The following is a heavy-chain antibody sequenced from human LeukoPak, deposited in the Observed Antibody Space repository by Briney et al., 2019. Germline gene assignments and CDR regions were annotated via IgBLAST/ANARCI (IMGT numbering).Heavy chain of an antibody. V-gene: IGHV1-18*01. CDR2: VSAHNGYT. D-gene: IGHD6-13*01. J-gene: IGHJ4*02. Sequence: SVKVSCKASGYTFTSYGISWVRQAPGQGLEWMGWVSAHNGYTNYAQKLQGRVTMTTDTSTSTVYMELRSLTSDDTAVYYCARDSTIITTPGTEVDYWGQGTLVTVSS. CDR3: ARDSTIITTPGTEVDY. CDR1: GYTFTSYG.